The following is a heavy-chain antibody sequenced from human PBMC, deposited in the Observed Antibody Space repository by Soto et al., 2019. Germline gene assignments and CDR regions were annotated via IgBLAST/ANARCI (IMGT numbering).Heavy chain of an antibody. CDR1: GFTFSSYA. CDR3: VKDLGEDGYNLDFDY. CDR2: ISSNGGST. V-gene: IGHV3-64D*06. D-gene: IGHD5-12*01. J-gene: IGHJ4*02. Sequence: EVQLVESGGGLVQPGGSLRLSCSASGFTFSSYAMHWVRQAPGKGLEYVSAISSNGGSTYYADSVKGRFTTSRDNSKNTLYLQMSSPRAEDTAVYYCVKDLGEDGYNLDFDYWGQGTLGTVSS.